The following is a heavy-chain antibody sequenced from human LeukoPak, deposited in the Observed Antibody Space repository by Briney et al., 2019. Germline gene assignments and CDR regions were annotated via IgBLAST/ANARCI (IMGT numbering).Heavy chain of an antibody. CDR3: ARDSISSPYSFDY. J-gene: IGHJ4*02. CDR2: ISSASTHI. D-gene: IGHD6-6*01. Sequence: GGSLRLSCEASGFTLSAHSMDWVRQAPGKGLEWVASISSASTHIYYADSVKGRFTISRDNAKNSLYLQINSLRAEDTAVYYCARDSISSPYSFDYWGQGTPVTVSS. CDR1: GFTLSAHS. V-gene: IGHV3-21*01.